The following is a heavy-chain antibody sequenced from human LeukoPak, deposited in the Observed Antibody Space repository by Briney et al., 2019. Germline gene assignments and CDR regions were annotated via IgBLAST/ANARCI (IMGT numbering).Heavy chain of an antibody. D-gene: IGHD5-18*01. V-gene: IGHV1-18*01. CDR2: ISTYNGNT. CDR1: GYTFTSYG. Sequence: ASVKVSCKASGYTFTSYGISWVRQAPGQGLEWMGWISTYNGNTNYAQKVQGRVTMTTDTSTSTAYMELRSLRSDDTVIYYCARQVDTSMALPDYWGQGTLVTVSS. J-gene: IGHJ4*02. CDR3: ARQVDTSMALPDY.